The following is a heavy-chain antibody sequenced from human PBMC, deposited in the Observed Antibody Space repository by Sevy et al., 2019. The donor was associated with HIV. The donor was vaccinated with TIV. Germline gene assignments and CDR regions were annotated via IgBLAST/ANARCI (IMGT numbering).Heavy chain of an antibody. CDR2: TFYRSKWYN. J-gene: IGHJ3*02. CDR3: AIFPGESVWGGYRDTFDM. CDR1: GDSVSTSSVT. Sequence: SQTLSLTCAISGDSVSTSSVTWNWIRQSPSRGLEWLGRTFYRSKWYNEFAESVERRISINPDTSKNQFSLQLTSVTRDDTAVYYFAIFPGESVWGGYRDTFDMWGQGIMVTVSS. V-gene: IGHV6-1*01. D-gene: IGHD3-16*02.